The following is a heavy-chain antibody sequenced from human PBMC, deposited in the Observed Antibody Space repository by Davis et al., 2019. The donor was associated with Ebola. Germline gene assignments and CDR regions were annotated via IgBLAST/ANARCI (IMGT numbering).Heavy chain of an antibody. CDR1: GFTFSSYG. V-gene: IGHV3-33*05. D-gene: IGHD5-18*01. J-gene: IGHJ6*02. CDR2: ISYDGSNK. Sequence: GGSLRLSCAASGFTFSSYGMHWVRQAPGKGLEWVAVISYDGSNKYYADSVKGRFTISRDNSKNTLYLQMNSLRAEDTAVYYCANEGYSYGDYYYYYGMDVWGQGATVTVSS. CDR3: ANEGYSYGDYYYYYGMDV.